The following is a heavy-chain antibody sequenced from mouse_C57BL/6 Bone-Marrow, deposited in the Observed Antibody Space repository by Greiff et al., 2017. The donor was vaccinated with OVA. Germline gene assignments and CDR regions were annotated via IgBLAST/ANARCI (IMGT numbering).Heavy chain of an antibody. J-gene: IGHJ2*01. Sequence: VQLQQPGAELVKPGASVKLSCKASGYTFTSYWMQWVKQRPGQGLEWIGEIDPSDSYTNYNQKFKGKATLTVDTSSSTAYMQLSSLTSEDSAVYYCARSFDYYDGYYDFDNWGQGTTLTVSS. D-gene: IGHD2-3*01. V-gene: IGHV1-50*01. CDR1: GYTFTSYW. CDR2: IDPSDSYT. CDR3: ARSFDYYDGYYDFDN.